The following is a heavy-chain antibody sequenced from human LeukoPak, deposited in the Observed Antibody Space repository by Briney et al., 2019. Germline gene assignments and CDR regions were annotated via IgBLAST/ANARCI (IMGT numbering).Heavy chain of an antibody. D-gene: IGHD2-15*01. J-gene: IGHJ4*02. CDR3: AGGRPRGYCSGGSCYHNFDY. V-gene: IGHV1-69*06. CDR2: IIPIFGTA. Sequence: SVKVSCKASGATFISYAMSWVRQAPGQGLEWMGGIIPIFGTANYAQKFQGGVTITADKSTSTAYMEVSSLRSEDTAVYYCAGGRPRGYCSGGSCYHNFDYWGQGTLVTVSS. CDR1: GATFISYA.